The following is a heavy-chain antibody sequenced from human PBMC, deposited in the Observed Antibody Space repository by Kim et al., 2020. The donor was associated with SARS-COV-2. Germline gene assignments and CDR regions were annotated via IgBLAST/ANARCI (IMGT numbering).Heavy chain of an antibody. CDR3: AKDRGTGGGWPVLDY. J-gene: IGHJ4*02. CDR1: GFTFTNYA. Sequence: GGSLRLSCIVSGFTFTNYAMHWVRQAPGQGLEWVSLIRDSGDITYYADAVKGRFTISRDNSKNTVYLQMNSLRAEDTAIYYCAKDRGTGGGWPVLDYWGQGSLITVSS. D-gene: IGHD2-15*01. V-gene: IGHV3-23*01. CDR2: IRDSGDIT.